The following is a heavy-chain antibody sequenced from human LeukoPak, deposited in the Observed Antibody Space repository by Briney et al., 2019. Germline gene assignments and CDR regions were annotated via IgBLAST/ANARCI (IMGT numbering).Heavy chain of an antibody. Sequence: PGGSLRLSCAASGFTFSSYAMNGVRQAPGKGLEWVSAISGSGATTYYADSVKGRFTISRDNSKNTLYLQMKSLRAEDTAVYYCARGYSSSWYGGADNYFDYWGQGTLVTVSS. CDR3: ARGYSSSWYGGADNYFDY. CDR2: ISGSGATT. CDR1: GFTFSSYA. V-gene: IGHV3-23*01. J-gene: IGHJ4*02. D-gene: IGHD6-13*01.